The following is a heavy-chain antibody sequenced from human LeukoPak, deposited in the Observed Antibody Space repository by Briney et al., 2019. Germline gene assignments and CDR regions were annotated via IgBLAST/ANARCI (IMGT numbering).Heavy chain of an antibody. Sequence: SETLSLTCTVSGGSISSSSYYWSWIRQPPGKGLEWIGYIYYSGSTNYNPSLKSRVTISVDTSKNQFSLNLSSVTAADTAVYYCARSPMRSRGATARDLIDYWGQGILVTVSS. CDR2: IYYSGST. CDR3: ARSPMRSRGATARDLIDY. V-gene: IGHV4-61*05. D-gene: IGHD5-18*01. CDR1: GGSISSSSYY. J-gene: IGHJ4*02.